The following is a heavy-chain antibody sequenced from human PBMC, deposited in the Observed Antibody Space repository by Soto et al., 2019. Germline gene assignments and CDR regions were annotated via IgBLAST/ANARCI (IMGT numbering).Heavy chain of an antibody. D-gene: IGHD3-3*01. CDR1: GFTFSSYA. Sequence: EVQLVESGGGLVQPGGSLRLSCAASGFTFSSYAMHWVRQAPGKGLEYVSAISSNGGSTYYANSVKGRFTISRDNSKNTLYLQMGSLRAEDMAVYYCARGPKYYDFWSGYSVGDYWGLGTLVTVSS. CDR3: ARGPKYYDFWSGYSVGDY. V-gene: IGHV3-64*01. J-gene: IGHJ4*02. CDR2: ISSNGGST.